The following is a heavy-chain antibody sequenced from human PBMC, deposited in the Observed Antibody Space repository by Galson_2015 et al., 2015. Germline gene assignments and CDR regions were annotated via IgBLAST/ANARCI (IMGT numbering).Heavy chain of an antibody. V-gene: IGHV3-9*01. Sequence: SLRLSCAGSGFTFDDYAMHWVRHGPGKGLEWVAGISWNGNVINYADSMKGRFTISRDNAKNSLHLQMNSLRAEDTALYYCARWGYTSGWESLDLPLGAFDIWGQGTTVTVSS. CDR3: ARWGYTSGWESLDLPLGAFDI. J-gene: IGHJ3*02. D-gene: IGHD6-19*01. CDR2: ISWNGNVI. CDR1: GFTFDDYA.